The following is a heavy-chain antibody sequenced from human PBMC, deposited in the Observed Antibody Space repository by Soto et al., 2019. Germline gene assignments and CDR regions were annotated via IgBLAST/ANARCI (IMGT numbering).Heavy chain of an antibody. CDR1: SGSFSGYY. CDR3: ARAPKVSGSSQTRPDF. V-gene: IGHV4-34*01. J-gene: IGHJ4*02. Sequence: SETLSLTCSIYSGSFSGYYWSWIRQPPGKGLEWIGEISQSGNTNYSPSLKSRVSISIDTSKKQFSLNLASVSAADTAVYYCARAPKVSGSSQTRPDFSGQATLVTVSS. D-gene: IGHD6-6*01. CDR2: ISQSGNT.